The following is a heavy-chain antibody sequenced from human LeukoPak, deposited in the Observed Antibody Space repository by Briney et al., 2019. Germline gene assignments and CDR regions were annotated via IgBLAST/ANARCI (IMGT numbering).Heavy chain of an antibody. V-gene: IGHV3-7*05. Sequence: GGSLRLSCAASGFTFSTYWMSWVRQAPGKGLEWVANIKQDGSEKYYVDSVKGRFTTSKDNAKNSRYLQMNRLRAEDTAVYYCARDHRYSSWNWGQGTLVTVSS. D-gene: IGHD5-18*01. J-gene: IGHJ4*02. CDR3: ARDHRYSSWN. CDR2: IKQDGSEK. CDR1: GFTFSTYW.